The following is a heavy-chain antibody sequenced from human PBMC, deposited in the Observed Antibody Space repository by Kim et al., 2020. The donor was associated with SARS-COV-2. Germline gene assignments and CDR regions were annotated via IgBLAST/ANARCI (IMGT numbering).Heavy chain of an antibody. V-gene: IGHV4-39*01. CDR1: GGSISSSSYY. J-gene: IGHJ3*02. CDR2: IYYSGST. D-gene: IGHD1-26*01. CDR3: ARPTTGATLSRDAFDI. Sequence: SETLSLTCTVSGGSISSSSYYWGWIRQPPGKGLEWIGSIYYSGSTDYNPSLKSRVTISVDTSKNQFSLKLSSVTAADTAVYYCARPTTGATLSRDAFDIWGQGTMVTVSS.